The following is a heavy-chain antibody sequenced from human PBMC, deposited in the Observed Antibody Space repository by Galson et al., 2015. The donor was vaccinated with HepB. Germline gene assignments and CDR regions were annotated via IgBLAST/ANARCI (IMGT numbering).Heavy chain of an antibody. CDR2: VIPLFETA. V-gene: IGHV1-69*06. CDR3: ARGFYNSYFDSSGDYKGDYYHLDV. Sequence: SVKVSCKASGGTFSSFVFSWVRQAPGQGLEWMGGVIPLFETANYAQKFQGRITITADKSTTTAYMELSSLRSEDTAVYYCARGFYNSYFDSSGDYKGDYYHLDVWGQRTTVIVSS. CDR1: GGTFSSFV. D-gene: IGHD3-22*01. J-gene: IGHJ6*03.